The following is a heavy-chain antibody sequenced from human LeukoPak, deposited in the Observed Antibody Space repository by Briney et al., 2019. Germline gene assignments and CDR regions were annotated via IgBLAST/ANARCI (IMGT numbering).Heavy chain of an antibody. V-gene: IGHV3-7*01. D-gene: IGHD3-3*01. CDR2: IKQDGSEK. CDR1: GFTFSSYW. J-gene: IGHJ4*02. Sequence: GGSLRLSCAASGFTFSSYWMSWVRQAPGKGLEWVANIKQDGSEKYYVDSVKGRFTISRDNAKNSLYLQMNSLRAVDTVVYYCAKGGFLESYWGQGTLVTVSS. CDR3: AKGGFLESY.